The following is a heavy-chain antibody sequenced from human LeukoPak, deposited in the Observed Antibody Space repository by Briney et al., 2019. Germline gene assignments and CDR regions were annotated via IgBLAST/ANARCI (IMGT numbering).Heavy chain of an antibody. J-gene: IGHJ4*02. CDR3: ARSVTMIVVVFPFDY. CDR2: ISAYNGNT. V-gene: IGHV1-18*01. Sequence: ASVTVSCKASGYTFTIYGISWVRQAPGQGLEWMGWISAYNGNTNYAQKLQGRVTMTTDTSTSTAYMELRSLRSDDTAVYYCARSVTMIVVVFPFDYWGQGTLVTVSS. D-gene: IGHD3-22*01. CDR1: GYTFTIYG.